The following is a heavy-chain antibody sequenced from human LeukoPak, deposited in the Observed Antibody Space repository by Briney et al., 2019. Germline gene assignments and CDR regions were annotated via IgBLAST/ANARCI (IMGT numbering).Heavy chain of an antibody. CDR2: IYHSGST. D-gene: IGHD6-13*01. CDR1: GGSISSGGYS. CDR3: ARGGRIAAAGALDY. J-gene: IGHJ4*02. V-gene: IGHV4-30-2*01. Sequence: SETLSLTCAVSGGSISSGGYSWSWIRQPPGKGLEWIGYIYHSGSTYYNPSLKSRVTISVDRSKNQFSLKLSSVTAADTAVYYCARGGRIAAAGALDYWGQETLVTVSS.